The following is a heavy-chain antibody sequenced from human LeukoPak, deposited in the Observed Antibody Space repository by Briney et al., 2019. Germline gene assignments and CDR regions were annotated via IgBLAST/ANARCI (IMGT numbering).Heavy chain of an antibody. J-gene: IGHJ3*02. CDR2: IYYSGST. CDR1: GDSISSSSYY. Sequence: PSETLSLTCTVSGDSISSSSYYWGWIRQPPGKGLEWIGSIYYSGSTYYNPSLKSRVTISVDTSKNQFSLKLSSVTAADTAVYYCAVVGGNSNAFDIWGQGTMATVSS. CDR3: AVVGGNSNAFDI. V-gene: IGHV4-39*01. D-gene: IGHD4-23*01.